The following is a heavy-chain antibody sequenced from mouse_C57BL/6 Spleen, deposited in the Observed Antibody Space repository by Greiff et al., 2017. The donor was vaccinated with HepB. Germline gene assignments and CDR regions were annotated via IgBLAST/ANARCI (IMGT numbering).Heavy chain of an antibody. D-gene: IGHD1-1*01. Sequence: EVQLQQSGPELVKPGASVKISCKASGYTFTDYYMNWVKQSHGKSLEWIGDINPNNGGTSYNQKFKGKATLTVDKSSSTAYMELRSLTSEDSAVYYCARWGYYGSSYGDYYAIDYWGQGTSVTVSS. V-gene: IGHV1-26*01. CDR3: ARWGYYGSSYGDYYAIDY. CDR2: INPNNGGT. CDR1: GYTFTDYY. J-gene: IGHJ4*01.